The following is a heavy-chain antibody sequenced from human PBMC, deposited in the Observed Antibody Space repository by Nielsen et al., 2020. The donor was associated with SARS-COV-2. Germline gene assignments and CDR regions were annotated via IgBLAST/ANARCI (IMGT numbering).Heavy chain of an antibody. CDR2: IDFSGRT. CDR1: GGSISSGGYY. Sequence: LSLSCTVSGGSISSGGYYWSWIRHHPGKGLEWIGYIDFSGRTCYNPSLKSRVTISVDTSKNQFSLSLRSVTAADTAVYYCARESSGYDHYNYGMDVWGQGTTVTVSS. J-gene: IGHJ6*02. CDR3: ARESSGYDHYNYGMDV. D-gene: IGHD5-12*01. V-gene: IGHV4-31*03.